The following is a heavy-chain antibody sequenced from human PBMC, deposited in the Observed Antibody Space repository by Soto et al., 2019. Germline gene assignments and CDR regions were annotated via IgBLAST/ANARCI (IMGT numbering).Heavy chain of an antibody. CDR3: ARDPRGYDLDYYYGMDV. CDR1: GYTFTSYG. V-gene: IGHV1-18*01. J-gene: IGHJ6*02. Sequence: QVQLVQSGAEVKKPGASVKVSCKASGYTFTSYGISWVRQAPGQGLEGMGWISAYNGNTNYAQKRQGRVTMTADTSTSTAYMELRSLRSDDTAVYYCARDPRGYDLDYYYGMDVWGQGTTVTVSS. CDR2: ISAYNGNT. D-gene: IGHD5-12*01.